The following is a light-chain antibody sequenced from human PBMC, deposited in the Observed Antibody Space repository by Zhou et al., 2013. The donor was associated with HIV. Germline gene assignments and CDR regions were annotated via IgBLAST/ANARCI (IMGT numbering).Light chain of an antibody. CDR3: QQYDDLPVT. CDR2: DAS. J-gene: IGKJ3*01. V-gene: IGKV1-33*01. CDR1: QDISNY. Sequence: DIQMTQSPSSLSASVGDRVTITCQASQDISNYLNWYQQKPGTAPKLLIYDASNLETGVPSRFSGSGSGTDFTFTISSLQPEDIATYYCQQYDDLPVTFG.